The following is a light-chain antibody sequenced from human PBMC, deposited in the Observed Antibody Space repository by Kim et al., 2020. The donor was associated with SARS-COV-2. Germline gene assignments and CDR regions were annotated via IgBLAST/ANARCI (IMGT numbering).Light chain of an antibody. V-gene: IGLV3-21*04. J-gene: IGLJ1*01. CDR3: QVWDSSSDHYV. CDR2: YXS. CDR1: XXRSXS. Sequence: GRRAEITXXRKXXRSXSVTXYRQXPXQAPVLXIYYXSXRPSGIPERFSGYNSGKTATLTISRVEAGXXXDYYCQVWDSSSDHYVFGTGTXVTVL.